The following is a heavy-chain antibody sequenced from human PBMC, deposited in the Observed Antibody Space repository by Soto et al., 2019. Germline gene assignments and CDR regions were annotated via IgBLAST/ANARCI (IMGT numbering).Heavy chain of an antibody. CDR2: IKSKTDGGTT. Sequence: GVLRLSCAASGFTFSNAWMNWVRQAPGKGLEWVGRIKSKTDGGTTDYAAPVKGRFTISRDDSKNTLYLQMNSLKTEYIAVFYCTTAVEVRGDAFEIWGQGTMVTVSS. V-gene: IGHV3-15*07. D-gene: IGHD3-10*01. J-gene: IGHJ3*02. CDR3: TTAVEVRGDAFEI. CDR1: GFTFSNAW.